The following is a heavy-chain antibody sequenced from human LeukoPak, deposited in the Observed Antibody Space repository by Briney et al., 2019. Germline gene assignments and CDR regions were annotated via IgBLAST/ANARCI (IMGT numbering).Heavy chain of an antibody. CDR2: IYYSRTT. CDR3: ARGGWTHDF. D-gene: IGHD6-19*01. Sequence: SETLSLTCTVSGGSISNHYWTWIRQPPGKGLEWIGYIYYSRTTNYNPSLKSRVTISVDTSKNQFSLKLSSVTAADTAVYYCARGGWTHDFWGQGTLVTVSS. CDR1: GGSISNHY. V-gene: IGHV4-59*11. J-gene: IGHJ4*02.